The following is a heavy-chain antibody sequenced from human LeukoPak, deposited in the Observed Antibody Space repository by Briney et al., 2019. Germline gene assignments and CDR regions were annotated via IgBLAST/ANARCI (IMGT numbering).Heavy chain of an antibody. CDR1: GFSFQDYG. CDR3: AKEYCGGGSCNSDFFDY. CDR2: ISYDGSKK. V-gene: IGHV3-30*18. D-gene: IGHD2-15*01. J-gene: IGHJ4*02. Sequence: GGSLRLSCEVSGFSFQDYGMNWVRQAPGKGLEWVAVISYDGSKKYYADSVKGRFTISRDNFKNTVYLQMNSLRAEDTAVYYCAKEYCGGGSCNSDFFDYWGQGTLVTVSS.